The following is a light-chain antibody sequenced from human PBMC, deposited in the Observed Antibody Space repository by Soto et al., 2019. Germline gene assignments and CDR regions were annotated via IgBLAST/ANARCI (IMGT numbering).Light chain of an antibody. Sequence: DVVLTQSPLSRPVTLGQPASISCRSTQILVYSDGNIYLHWFQQRPGQSPRRLIYKVSNRDSGVPDRFSGSGSGTDFPLKISRVEAEDVGVYYCMQGTHWPPITFGQGTRLEIK. J-gene: IGKJ5*01. CDR3: MQGTHWPPIT. V-gene: IGKV2-30*01. CDR2: KVS. CDR1: QILVYSDGNIY.